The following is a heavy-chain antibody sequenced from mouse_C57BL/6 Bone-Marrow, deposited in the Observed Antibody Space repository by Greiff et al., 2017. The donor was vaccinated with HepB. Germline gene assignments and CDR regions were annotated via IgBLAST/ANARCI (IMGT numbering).Heavy chain of an antibody. CDR3: ARAYYGSSYGGYFDV. J-gene: IGHJ1*03. CDR2: ISNLAYSI. Sequence: EVQRVESGGGLVQPGGSLKLSCAASGFTFSDYGMAWVRQAPRKGPEWVAFISNLAYSIYYADTVTGRFTISRENAKNTLYLEMSSLRSEDTAMYYCARAYYGSSYGGYFDVWGTGTTVTVSS. CDR1: GFTFSDYG. D-gene: IGHD1-1*01. V-gene: IGHV5-15*01.